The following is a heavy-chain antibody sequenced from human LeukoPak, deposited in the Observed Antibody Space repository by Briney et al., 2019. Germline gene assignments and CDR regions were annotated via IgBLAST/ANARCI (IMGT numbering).Heavy chain of an antibody. CDR1: GGSISSSSYY. Sequence: SETLSLTCTVSGGSISSSSYYWGWIRQPPGKGLEWIGSIYYSGSTYYNPSLKSRVTISVDTSKNQFSLKLSSVTAADTAVYYCARVLYEQPVKVDWFDPWGQGTLVAVSS. J-gene: IGHJ5*02. D-gene: IGHD6-6*01. CDR3: ARVLYEQPVKVDWFDP. CDR2: IYYSGST. V-gene: IGHV4-39*07.